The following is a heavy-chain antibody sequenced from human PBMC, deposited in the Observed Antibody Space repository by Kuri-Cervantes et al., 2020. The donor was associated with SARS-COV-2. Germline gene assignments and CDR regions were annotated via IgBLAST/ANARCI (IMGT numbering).Heavy chain of an antibody. V-gene: IGHV5-51*01. J-gene: IGHJ4*02. Sequence: GGSLRLSCKGSGYSFTSYWIGWVRQVPGKGLEWMGIIYPGDSDTRYSPSFQGQVTISADKSISTAYLQWSSLKASDTAMYYCARRRDFWSGSPFDYWGQGTLVTVSS. CDR2: IYPGDSDT. D-gene: IGHD3-3*01. CDR1: GYSFTSYW. CDR3: ARRRDFWSGSPFDY.